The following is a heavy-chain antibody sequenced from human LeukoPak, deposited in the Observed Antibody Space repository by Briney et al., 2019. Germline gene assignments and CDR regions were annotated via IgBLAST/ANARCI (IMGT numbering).Heavy chain of an antibody. CDR1: GFTFSSYS. D-gene: IGHD3-10*01. J-gene: IGHJ4*02. V-gene: IGHV3-21*01. Sequence: MTGGSLRLSCAASGFTFSSYSMNWVRQAPGKGLEWVSSISSSSSYIYYADSVKGRFTISRDNAKNSLYLQMNSLRAEDTAVYYCAREYYYGSGNYYDRIDYWGQGTLVTVSS. CDR3: AREYYYGSGNYYDRIDY. CDR2: ISSSSSYI.